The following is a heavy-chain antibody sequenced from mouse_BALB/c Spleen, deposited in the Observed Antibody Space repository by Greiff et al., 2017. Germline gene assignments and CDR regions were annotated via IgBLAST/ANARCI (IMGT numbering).Heavy chain of an antibody. V-gene: IGHV1-54*01. D-gene: IGHD4-1*01. CDR2: INPGSGGT. CDR3: ARSNWDAYAMDY. CDR1: GYAFTNYL. J-gene: IGHJ4*01. Sequence: VQLQESGAELVRPGTSVKVSCKASGYAFTNYLIEWVKQRPGQGLEWIGVINPGSGGTNYNEKFKGKATLTADKSSSTAYMQLSSLTSDDSAVYFCARSNWDAYAMDYWGQGTSVTVSS.